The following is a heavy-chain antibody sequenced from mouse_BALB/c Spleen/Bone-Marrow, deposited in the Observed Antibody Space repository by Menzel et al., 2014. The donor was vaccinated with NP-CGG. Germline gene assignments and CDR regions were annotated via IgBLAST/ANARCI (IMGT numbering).Heavy chain of an antibody. CDR3: ARDYCGSSYWYFDD. V-gene: IGHV5-15*02. D-gene: IGHD1-1*01. Sequence: EVQLVESGGGLVQPGGSRKLSCAASGFTFSDYGMAWVRQAPGKGPEWVAFISNLAYSIYYAYTVTGRFSISIENAKKALYLEMSNPRTEDTAMYYCARDYCGSSYWYFDDWGEGTPVTVSS. J-gene: IGHJ1*01. CDR1: GFTFSDYG. CDR2: ISNLAYSI.